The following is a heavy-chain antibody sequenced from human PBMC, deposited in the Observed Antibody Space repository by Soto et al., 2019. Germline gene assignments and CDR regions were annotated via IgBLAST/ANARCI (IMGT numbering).Heavy chain of an antibody. V-gene: IGHV1-3*01. Sequence: QVQLVQSGAEVKKPGASVKVSCKASGYTFTSYAMHWVRQAPGQRLEWMGWINAGNGNTKYSQKFQGRVTITRDTSASTAYREMSSLRSEDTAVDYCARGLVAVAGTNNWFDPWGQGTLVTVSS. CDR3: ARGLVAVAGTNNWFDP. CDR2: INAGNGNT. J-gene: IGHJ5*02. CDR1: GYTFTSYA. D-gene: IGHD6-19*01.